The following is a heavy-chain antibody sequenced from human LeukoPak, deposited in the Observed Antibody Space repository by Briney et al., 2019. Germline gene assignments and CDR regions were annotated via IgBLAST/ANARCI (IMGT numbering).Heavy chain of an antibody. Sequence: ASLKVSCKVSGYTFTRYTISCVPQAPGQGLEWMGWISAHNGNTSYAQNLQGRVTMTTAPSTSSAYMERRRRRSDDTAVYFCVRITIFVAYFDSWGQGTLVTASS. D-gene: IGHD3-3*01. J-gene: IGHJ4*02. V-gene: IGHV1-18*01. CDR1: GYTFTRYT. CDR3: VRITIFVAYFDS. CDR2: ISAHNGNT.